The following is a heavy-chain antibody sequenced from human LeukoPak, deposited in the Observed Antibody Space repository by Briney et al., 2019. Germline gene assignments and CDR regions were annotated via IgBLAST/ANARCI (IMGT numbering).Heavy chain of an antibody. CDR2: IWYDGSNK. D-gene: IGHD6-19*01. J-gene: IGHJ5*02. CDR1: GFTFSSYG. Sequence: GGSLRLSCAASGFTFSSYGMHWVRQAPGKGLEWVAVIWYDGSNKYYADSVKGRFTISRDNSKNTLYLQMSSLRAEDTAVYYCARAPGGQWLVQDWFDPWGQGTLVTVSS. CDR3: ARAPGGQWLVQDWFDP. V-gene: IGHV3-33*01.